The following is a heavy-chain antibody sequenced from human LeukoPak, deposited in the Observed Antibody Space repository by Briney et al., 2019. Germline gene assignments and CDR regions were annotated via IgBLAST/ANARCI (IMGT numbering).Heavy chain of an antibody. Sequence: GASVKVSCKASGYTFTSYDINWVRQATGQGLEWMGWMNPNSGNTGYAQKFQGRVTMTRNTSISTAYMELSSLRSKDTAVYYCARGRTIFRDWFDPWGQGTLVTVSS. CDR3: ARGRTIFRDWFDP. J-gene: IGHJ5*02. V-gene: IGHV1-8*01. CDR1: GYTFTSYD. CDR2: MNPNSGNT. D-gene: IGHD3-3*01.